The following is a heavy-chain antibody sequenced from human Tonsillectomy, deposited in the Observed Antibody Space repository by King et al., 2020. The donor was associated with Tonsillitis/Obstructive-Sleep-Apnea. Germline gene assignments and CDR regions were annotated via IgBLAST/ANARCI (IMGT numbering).Heavy chain of an antibody. V-gene: IGHV3-23*04. CDR2: ISDSGGST. Sequence: VQLVESGGGLVQSGGSLRLSCAASGFTFSSYAMSWVRQAPGKGLEWVSVISDSGGSTYYADSVKGRFTLSRDNSKNTLYLQMNSLRAADTAVYCCAKLYGGNSGSHFDYWGQGTLVTVSS. CDR1: GFTFSSYA. D-gene: IGHD4-23*01. J-gene: IGHJ4*02. CDR3: AKLYGGNSGSHFDY.